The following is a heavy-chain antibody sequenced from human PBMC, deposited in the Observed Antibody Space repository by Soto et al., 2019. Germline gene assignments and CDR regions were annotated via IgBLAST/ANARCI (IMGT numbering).Heavy chain of an antibody. CDR2: IWYDESHE. CDR3: ARDRSEFARWFAR. J-gene: IGHJ5*02. CDR1: GFTFRNHG. Sequence: QVQLVESGGGLVQPERSLRLSCAASGFTFRNHGMHWVRQAPGKGLEWVAVIWYDESHEFYADSVKGRFSISRDNAKNTLYLQMNSLRAEDTAMYYCARDRSEFARWFARWGQGTLVTVSS. D-gene: IGHD2-21*01. V-gene: IGHV3-33*01.